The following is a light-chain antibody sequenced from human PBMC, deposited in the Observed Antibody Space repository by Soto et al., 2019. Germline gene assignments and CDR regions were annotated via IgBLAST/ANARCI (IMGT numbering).Light chain of an antibody. CDR3: FSYTSSSTRV. J-gene: IGLJ1*01. CDR1: STNVCGYKY. CDR2: EDT. Sequence: QSALTQTASVSGSPGQSITISCAGNSTNVCGYKYVSWYQLHPGKAPKLIIYEDTNRPSGVCDRFSGSKSGNTASLTISGLQAEDEADYYCFSYTSSSTRVFGTGTKVTVL. V-gene: IGLV2-14*01.